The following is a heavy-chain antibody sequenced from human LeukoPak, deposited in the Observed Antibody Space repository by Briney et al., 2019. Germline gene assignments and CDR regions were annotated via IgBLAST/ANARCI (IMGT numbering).Heavy chain of an antibody. J-gene: IGHJ5*02. Sequence: GASVKVSCKASGYTFTGYYMHWVRQAPGQGLEWMGWINPNSGGTNYAQKFQGWVTMTRDTSISTAYMELSRLRSDDTAVYYCARGRLAAAGPTGWFDPWGQGTLVTVSS. D-gene: IGHD6-13*01. CDR3: ARGRLAAAGPTGWFDP. CDR1: GYTFTGYY. CDR2: INPNSGGT. V-gene: IGHV1-2*04.